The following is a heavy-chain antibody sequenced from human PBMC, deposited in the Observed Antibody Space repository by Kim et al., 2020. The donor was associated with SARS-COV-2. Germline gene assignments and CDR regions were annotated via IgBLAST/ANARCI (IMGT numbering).Heavy chain of an antibody. CDR2: ISYDGSNK. Sequence: GGSLRLSCAASGFTFSSYAMHWVRQAPGKGLEWVAVISYDGSNKYYADSVKGRFTISRDNSKNTLYLQMNSLRAEDTAVYYCARDIRGGHYYGSGRSWYYYGMDVWGQGTTVTVSS. CDR3: ARDIRGGHYYGSGRSWYYYGMDV. CDR1: GFTFSSYA. J-gene: IGHJ6*02. D-gene: IGHD3-10*01. V-gene: IGHV3-30*04.